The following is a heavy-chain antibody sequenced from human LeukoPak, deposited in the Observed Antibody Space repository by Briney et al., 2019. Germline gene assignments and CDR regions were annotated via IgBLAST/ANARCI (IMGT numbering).Heavy chain of an antibody. D-gene: IGHD3-16*02. CDR2: IYSGGST. V-gene: IGHV3-66*01. CDR1: GFSVSSNY. Sequence: PGGSLRLSCAASGFSVSSNYMSWVRQAPGKGLEWVSVIYSGGSTYYADSVKGRFTISRDNAENSLYLQMNSLRADDTAVYYCARDPDYRPGDDAFDVWGQGTMVTVSS. CDR3: ARDPDYRPGDDAFDV. J-gene: IGHJ3*01.